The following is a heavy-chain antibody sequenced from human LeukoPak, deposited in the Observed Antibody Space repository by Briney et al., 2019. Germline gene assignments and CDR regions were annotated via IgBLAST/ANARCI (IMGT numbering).Heavy chain of an antibody. CDR3: AKDRWGKIVGAINWFDP. CDR2: ISYDGSNK. D-gene: IGHD1-26*01. CDR1: GFTFSSYG. Sequence: GGSLRLSCAASGFTFSSYGMHWVRQAPGKGLEWVAVISYDGSNKYYADSVKGRFTISRDNSKNTLYLQMNSLRAEDTAVYYCAKDRWGKIVGAINWFDPWGQGTLVTVSS. J-gene: IGHJ5*02. V-gene: IGHV3-30*18.